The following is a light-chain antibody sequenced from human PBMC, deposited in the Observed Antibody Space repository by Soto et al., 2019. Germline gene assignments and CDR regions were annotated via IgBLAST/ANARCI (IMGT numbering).Light chain of an antibody. CDR3: QQYNNWPGT. Sequence: EIIMTQSPATLSVSPGERVTLSCRASQSISGNLAWYQHKPGQAPRLLISGASARATGFPARFSGSGSGTEFTLTISSLQSEDFAVYYCQQYNNWPGTFGQGPKVDIK. CDR2: GAS. J-gene: IGKJ1*01. V-gene: IGKV3-15*01. CDR1: QSISGN.